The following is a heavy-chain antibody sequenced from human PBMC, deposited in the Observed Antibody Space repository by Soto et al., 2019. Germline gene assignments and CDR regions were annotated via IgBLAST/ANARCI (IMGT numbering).Heavy chain of an antibody. J-gene: IGHJ6*03. D-gene: IGHD5-12*01. Sequence: ASVKVSCKASGYTFTSYDINWVRQATGQGLEWMGWMNPNSGNTGYAQKFQGRVTMTRNTSISTAYMELSSLRSEDTAVYYCGRGRWVATIPYYYYYMDVWGKGTTVTVSS. V-gene: IGHV1-8*01. CDR3: GRGRWVATIPYYYYYMDV. CDR1: GYTFTSYD. CDR2: MNPNSGNT.